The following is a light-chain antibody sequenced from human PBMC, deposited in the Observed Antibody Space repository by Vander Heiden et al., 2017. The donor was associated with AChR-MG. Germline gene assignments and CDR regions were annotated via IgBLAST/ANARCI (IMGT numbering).Light chain of an antibody. J-gene: IGLJ2*01. CDR1: KLGDKY. Sequence: SHELTQPPSVTVSPGQTASITCSGDKLGDKYACWYQQKPGQSPVLVIYQDRKRPSGIPERFSGSNSGNTATLTISGTQAMDEADYYCQAWDSSTGGVFGGGTKLTVL. CDR3: QAWDSSTGGV. V-gene: IGLV3-1*01. CDR2: QDR.